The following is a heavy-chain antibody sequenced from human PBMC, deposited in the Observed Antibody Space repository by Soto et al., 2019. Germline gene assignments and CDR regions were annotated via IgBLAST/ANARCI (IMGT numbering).Heavy chain of an antibody. CDR1: GFTFNIYS. V-gene: IGHV3-23*01. D-gene: IGHD3-3*01. Sequence: EVQLLESGGGFVQPGGYLRISCAASGFTFNIYSMTWLRQAPGKGLEWVSTISGSGGSTYYTESVKGRFTISRDNSKNTLFLQMSSLRAEDTAAYYCAKDWTSIWGQGTMVTVSS. CDR2: ISGSGGST. CDR3: AKDWTSI. J-gene: IGHJ3*02.